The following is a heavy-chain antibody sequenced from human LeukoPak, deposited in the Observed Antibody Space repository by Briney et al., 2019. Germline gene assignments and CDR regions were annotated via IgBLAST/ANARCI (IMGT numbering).Heavy chain of an antibody. Sequence: SETLSLTCAVYGGSFSAYYWSWIRQSPGKGLEWIAEINHRGDTNYNPSVKSRVGISVDTSKHQFSLKVNSLTAADTAVYYCARGPTISETGYFDYWGQGTLVTVSS. D-gene: IGHD1-1*01. CDR1: GGSFSAYY. J-gene: IGHJ4*03. V-gene: IGHV4-34*01. CDR2: INHRGDT. CDR3: ARGPTISETGYFDY.